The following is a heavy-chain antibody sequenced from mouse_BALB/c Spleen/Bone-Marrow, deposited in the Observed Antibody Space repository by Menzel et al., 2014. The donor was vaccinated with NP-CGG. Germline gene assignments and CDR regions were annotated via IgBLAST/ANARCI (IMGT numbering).Heavy chain of an antibody. Sequence: VQLKQSGPGLVKPSQSLSLTCTVTGYSITSDYAWNWIRQFPGNKLEWMGYISYSGSSNYNPSLKSRISITRDTSKNRFFLQLNSVTTEDTATYYCARFTYDYDAGGFDYWGQGTTPTVSS. J-gene: IGHJ2*01. CDR1: GYSITSDYA. V-gene: IGHV3-2*02. CDR3: ARFTYDYDAGGFDY. CDR2: ISYSGSS. D-gene: IGHD2-4*01.